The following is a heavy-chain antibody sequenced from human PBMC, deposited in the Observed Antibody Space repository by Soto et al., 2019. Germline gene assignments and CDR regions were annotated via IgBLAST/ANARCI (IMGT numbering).Heavy chain of an antibody. D-gene: IGHD2-15*01. V-gene: IGHV3-7*03. CDR1: GFTFSNYW. CDR3: ARGCSGGSCYSIWFDS. CDR2: IKQDGSEK. J-gene: IGHJ5*01. Sequence: PGGSLRLSCAASGFTFSNYWMTWVRQAPGKGLEWVANIKQDGSEKYYVDSVKGRFTISRDNAKNSLYLQMNSLRAEDTAVYYCARGCSGGSCYSIWFDSWGQGTQVTVSP.